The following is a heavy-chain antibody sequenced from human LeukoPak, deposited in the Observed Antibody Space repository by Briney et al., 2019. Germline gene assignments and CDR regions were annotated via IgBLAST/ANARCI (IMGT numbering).Heavy chain of an antibody. D-gene: IGHD2-8*01. V-gene: IGHV3-23*01. CDR2: IGKSGGST. J-gene: IGHJ3*02. CDR1: GFTFSTYG. CDR3: AKMLAAHDAFDI. Sequence: GGSLRLSCAASGFTFSTYGMSWVRQAPGKGPEWVSAIGKSGGSTYYADSMKGRFTISRDNSKNTLYLQMNSLRAEDTAVYYCAKMLAAHDAFDIWGQGTMVTVSS.